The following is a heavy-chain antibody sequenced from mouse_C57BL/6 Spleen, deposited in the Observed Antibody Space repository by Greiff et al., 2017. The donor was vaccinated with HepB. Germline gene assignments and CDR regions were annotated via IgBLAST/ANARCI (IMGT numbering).Heavy chain of an antibody. J-gene: IGHJ3*01. D-gene: IGHD1-1*01. Sequence: EVQLVESGGGLVKPGGSLKLSCAASGFTFSSYAMSWVRQTPEKRLEWVATISDGGSYTYYPDNVKGRFTISRDNAKNNLYLQMSHLKSEDTAMYYCARQNYGSSFFAYWGQGTLVTVSA. CDR1: GFTFSSYA. CDR2: ISDGGSYT. CDR3: ARQNYGSSFFAY. V-gene: IGHV5-4*01.